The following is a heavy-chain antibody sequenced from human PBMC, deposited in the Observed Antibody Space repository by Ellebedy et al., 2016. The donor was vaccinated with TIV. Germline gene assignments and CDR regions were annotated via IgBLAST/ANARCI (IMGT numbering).Heavy chain of an antibody. CDR1: GDSVSSNGAA. CDR3: ARGEYGDYVGKFEY. J-gene: IGHJ4*02. Sequence: SQTLSLTXAISGDSVSSNGAASYCIRQSPSRGLEWLGRTYYRSRWYDDYAVSVRSRIIIKPDTSKNQFSLHLNSVTPEDTAVYYCARGEYGDYVGKFEYWGQGTLVTVSS. V-gene: IGHV6-1*01. CDR2: TYYRSRWYD. D-gene: IGHD4-17*01.